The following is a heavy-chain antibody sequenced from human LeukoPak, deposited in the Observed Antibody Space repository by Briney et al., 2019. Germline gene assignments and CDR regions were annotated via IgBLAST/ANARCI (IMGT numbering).Heavy chain of an antibody. D-gene: IGHD6-19*01. CDR2: INPNSGGT. CDR3: ARDKGGAVAGVFDY. J-gene: IGHJ4*02. CDR1: GYTFTGYY. Sequence: GASVKVSCKASGYTFTGYYMHWVRQAPGQGLEWMGWINPNSGGTNYAQKFQGRVTMTRDTSISTAYMELSRLRSDDTAVYYCARDKGGAVAGVFDYWGQGTLVTVSS. V-gene: IGHV1-2*02.